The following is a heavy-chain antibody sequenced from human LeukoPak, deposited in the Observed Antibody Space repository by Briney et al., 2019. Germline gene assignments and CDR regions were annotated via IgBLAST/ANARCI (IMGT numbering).Heavy chain of an antibody. CDR2: ISSSSSYI. V-gene: IGHV3-21*01. D-gene: IGHD3-10*01. J-gene: IGHJ4*02. Sequence: GGSLRLSCAASGFTFSSYSMNWVRQAPGKGLEWVSSISSSSSYIYYADSVKGRFTISRDNAKNSLYLQMNSLRAEDTAVYYCARTLNRGYYYGSAYWGQGTLVTVSP. CDR3: ARTLNRGYYYGSAY. CDR1: GFTFSSYS.